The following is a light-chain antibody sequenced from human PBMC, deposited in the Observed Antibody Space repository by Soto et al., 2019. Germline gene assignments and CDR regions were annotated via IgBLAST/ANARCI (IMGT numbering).Light chain of an antibody. Sequence: DIQMTQSPSSLSASVGDRVTITCRASQSISSYLNWYRQKPGKAPKLLIYAASSLQSEVPSRFSGSGSGTDFALTISSLQPEDFATYYCQQGFSTPWAFGQGTKVDIK. J-gene: IGKJ1*01. V-gene: IGKV1-39*01. CDR3: QQGFSTPWA. CDR1: QSISSY. CDR2: AAS.